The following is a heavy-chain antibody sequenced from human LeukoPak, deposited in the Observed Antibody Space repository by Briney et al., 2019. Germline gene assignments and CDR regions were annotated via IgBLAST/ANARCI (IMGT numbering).Heavy chain of an antibody. V-gene: IGHV1-69*13. CDR1: GGTFSSYA. J-gene: IGHJ4*02. D-gene: IGHD2-8*01. CDR2: IIPMFGTA. CDR3: ARGLDCTNGVCFLVFDY. Sequence: ASVKVSCKASGGTFSSYAISWVRQAPGQGLEWVGGIIPMFGTANYAQKFQGRVTITADESTSTAYMELSSLRSEDTAVYYCARGLDCTNGVCFLVFDYWGQGTLVTVSS.